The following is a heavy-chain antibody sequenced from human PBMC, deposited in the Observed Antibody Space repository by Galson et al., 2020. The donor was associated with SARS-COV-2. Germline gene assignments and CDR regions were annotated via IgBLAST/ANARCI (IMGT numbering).Heavy chain of an antibody. D-gene: IGHD6-13*01. J-gene: IGHJ5*02. CDR2: IYHSGST. CDR1: GYSISSGYY. Sequence: SQTLSLTCAVSGYSISSGYYWGWIRQPPGKGLEWIGSIYHSGSTYYNPSLKSRVTISVDTSKNQFSLKLSSVTAADTAVYYCARYESRSSSWYGAGYNWFDPWGQGTLVTVSS. CDR3: ARYESRSSSWYGAGYNWFDP. V-gene: IGHV4-38-2*01.